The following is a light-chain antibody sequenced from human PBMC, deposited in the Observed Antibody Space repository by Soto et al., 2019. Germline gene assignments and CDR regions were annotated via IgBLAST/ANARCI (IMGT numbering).Light chain of an antibody. Sequence: IVMTQSPAALSVSPGERATLSCRASQSVSRNLAWYQQKPGQAPRLLIYDASSRATGIPDRFSGGGSGTDFTLTIRSLQPDDFATYYCKQYNSYPWTFGQGTKVDIK. CDR3: KQYNSYPWT. J-gene: IGKJ1*01. CDR2: DAS. CDR1: QSVSRN. V-gene: IGKV3D-15*01.